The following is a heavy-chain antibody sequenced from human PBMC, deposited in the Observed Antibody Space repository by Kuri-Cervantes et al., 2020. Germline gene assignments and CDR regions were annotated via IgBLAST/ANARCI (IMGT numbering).Heavy chain of an antibody. CDR3: ARSSYDSSDHSNFDAFDI. J-gene: IGHJ3*02. CDR2: VGTAGDT. Sequence: GGSLRLSCAASGFAFGSYDMHWVRQGTGKGLEWVSAVGTAGDTYYPGSVKGRFTISRENAKNSLYLQMNSLRAGDTAVYYCARSSYDSSDHSNFDAFDIWGQGTRVT. CDR1: GFAFGSYD. V-gene: IGHV3-13*01. D-gene: IGHD3-22*01.